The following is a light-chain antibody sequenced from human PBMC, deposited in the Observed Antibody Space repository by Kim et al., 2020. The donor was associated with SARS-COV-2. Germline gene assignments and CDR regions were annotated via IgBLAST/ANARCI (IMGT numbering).Light chain of an antibody. CDR2: NNN. Sequence: GQRVTISCSGSSSNIGSNTVNWYQHHPGTAPNLLIYNNNQRPSGVPVRFSGSKSGTSASLAISGLHSEDEAHYYCATWDDSLIGPVFGGGTQLTVL. V-gene: IGLV1-44*01. CDR3: ATWDDSLIGPV. J-gene: IGLJ2*01. CDR1: SSNIGSNT.